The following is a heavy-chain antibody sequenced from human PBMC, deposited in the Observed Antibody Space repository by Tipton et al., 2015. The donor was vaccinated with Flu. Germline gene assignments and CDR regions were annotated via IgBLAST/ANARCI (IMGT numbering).Heavy chain of an antibody. D-gene: IGHD2-21*01. CDR1: GFDFSKSW. CDR2: IKEDGSVR. J-gene: IGHJ4*02. V-gene: IGHV3-7*01. Sequence: GSLRLSCAASGFDFSKSWMAWVRQAPGKGLEWLANIKEDGSVRNYVESVRGRFTISRDNAKKSVFLQMNSLRAEDTAIYYCARDKAYSAFDYWGQGTLVAVSS. CDR3: ARDKAYSAFDY.